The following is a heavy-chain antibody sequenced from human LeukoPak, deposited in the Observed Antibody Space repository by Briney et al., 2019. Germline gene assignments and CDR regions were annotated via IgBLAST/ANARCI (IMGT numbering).Heavy chain of an antibody. D-gene: IGHD5-12*01. CDR2: IYDSGST. Sequence: PSETLSLTCTVSGGSIRSSYYYWGWIRQPPGKGLEWIGSIYDSGSTYYNPSLKSRVTISVDTSKNQFSLKLNSVTAADTAVYYCARKEWLRHQFIDYWGQGTLVTVSS. J-gene: IGHJ4*02. CDR1: GGSIRSSYYY. V-gene: IGHV4-39*01. CDR3: ARKEWLRHQFIDY.